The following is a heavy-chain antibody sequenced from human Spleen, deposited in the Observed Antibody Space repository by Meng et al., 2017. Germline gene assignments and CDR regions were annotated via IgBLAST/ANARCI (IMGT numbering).Heavy chain of an antibody. V-gene: IGHV4-34*01. CDR3: ARGPTTMAHDFDY. CDR1: GGSFSGYY. D-gene: IGHD4-11*01. J-gene: IGHJ4*02. Sequence: QVTPHQWGAGLFKPPGPLSLTGAAYGGSFSGYYWSWIRQPPGKGLEWIGEINHSGSTNYNPSLKSRVTISVDTSKNQFSLKLSSVTAADTAVYYCARGPTTMAHDFDYWGQGTLVTVSS. CDR2: INHSGST.